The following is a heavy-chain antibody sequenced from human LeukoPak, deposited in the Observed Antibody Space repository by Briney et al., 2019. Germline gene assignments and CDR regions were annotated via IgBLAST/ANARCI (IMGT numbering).Heavy chain of an antibody. CDR3: TRDRGTYNWLDP. CDR2: IDRPAKSYAT. CDR1: GFTLSDSA. D-gene: IGHD1-26*01. V-gene: IGHV3-73*01. J-gene: IGHJ5*02. Sequence: GGSLRLSCAASGFTLSDSAIHWVRQASGKGLEWVGLIDRPAKSYATAYGASVGGRFTISRDDSKNTAYLQMGSLKTEDTALYYCTRDRGTYNWLDPWGQGTLVTVSS.